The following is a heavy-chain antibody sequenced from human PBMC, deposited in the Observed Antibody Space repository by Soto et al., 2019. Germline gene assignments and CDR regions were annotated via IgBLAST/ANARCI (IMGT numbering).Heavy chain of an antibody. J-gene: IGHJ4*02. Sequence: QVHLVQSGAEVKKPGSSVKVSCKASGGTFPNSAISWVRQAPGQGLEWMGGVVVTSGTVNYAQKFQGRVTITADESTSTAYMEVTSLKSEDTAIYYCAGDFRYAGNPTYFDLWGQGTLVTVSS. CDR3: AGDFRYAGNPTYFDL. CDR1: GGTFPNSA. V-gene: IGHV1-69*01. CDR2: VVVTSGTV. D-gene: IGHD1-1*01.